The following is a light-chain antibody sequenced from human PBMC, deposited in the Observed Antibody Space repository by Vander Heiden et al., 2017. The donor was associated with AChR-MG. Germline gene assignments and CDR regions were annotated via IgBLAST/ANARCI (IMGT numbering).Light chain of an antibody. J-gene: IGLJ3*02. CDR2: RNN. Sequence: QSALTQPPSASGTPGQRVTISCSGSSSNIGSNHVYWYHQLPGTAPKLLIYRNNQRPSGVPDRFSGSKSGTSASLAISGLRSEDEADYYCATWDDSLSAWVFGGGTKLTVL. CDR1: SSNIGSNH. V-gene: IGLV1-47*01. CDR3: ATWDDSLSAWV.